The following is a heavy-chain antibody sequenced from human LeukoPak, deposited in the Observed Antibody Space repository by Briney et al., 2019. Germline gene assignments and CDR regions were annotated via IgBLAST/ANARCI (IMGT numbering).Heavy chain of an antibody. V-gene: IGHV4-39*07. J-gene: IGHJ4*02. CDR2: VFYTGRT. CDR3: ARVFDS. Sequence: PSETLSLTCTVSGGSVSTSDYYWGWIRQSPVKGLEWIGDVFYTGRTNYNPSLRGRATISIDTSKNQFSLKLTYVTAADSAVYYCARVFDSWGQGTLVTVSS. CDR1: GGSVSTSDYY.